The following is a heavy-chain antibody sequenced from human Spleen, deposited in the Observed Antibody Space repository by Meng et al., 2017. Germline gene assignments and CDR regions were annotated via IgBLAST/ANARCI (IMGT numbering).Heavy chain of an antibody. Sequence: GESLKISCAASGFTVRSNYMSWVRQAPGKGLEWVSVIYSGGNTYYVDSVKGRFTISRDNSKNTVYLQMNSLRGEDTAIYYCARDPCGGDCYVAFYYYAMDVWGQGTTVTVSS. V-gene: IGHV3-66*02. CDR1: GFTVRSNY. CDR2: IYSGGNT. D-gene: IGHD2-21*02. J-gene: IGHJ6*02. CDR3: ARDPCGGDCYVAFYYYAMDV.